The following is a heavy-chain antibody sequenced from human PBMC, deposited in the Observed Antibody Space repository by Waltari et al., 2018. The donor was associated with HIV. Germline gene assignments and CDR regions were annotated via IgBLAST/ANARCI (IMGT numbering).Heavy chain of an antibody. CDR3: TRDGLYYDFWSGYPGY. CDR2: IRSKAYGGTT. J-gene: IGHJ4*02. V-gene: IGHV3-49*03. CDR1: GFTFGAYV. Sequence: EVQLVESGGGLVQPGRSMRLSCTASGFTFGAYVMSWFRQAPGKGLGWVGFIRSKAYGGTTEYAASVKGRFTISRDDSKSIAYLQMNSLKTEDTAVYYCTRDGLYYDFWSGYPGYWGQGTLVTVSS. D-gene: IGHD3-3*01.